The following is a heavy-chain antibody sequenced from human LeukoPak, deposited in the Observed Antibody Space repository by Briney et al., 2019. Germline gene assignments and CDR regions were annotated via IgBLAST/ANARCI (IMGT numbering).Heavy chain of an antibody. V-gene: IGHV4-4*09. CDR3: ARLDLGVTPGFEP. J-gene: IGHJ5*02. CDR1: VGSISSYD. Sequence: SETLSLTCTFSVGSISSYDLGWIRQPPGKGLEGIGYIYTSGSTSYNPSLKSRVTISVDTSKNQFSLKLSSVTAADTAVYYCARLDLGVTPGFEPWGQGTLVTVSS. D-gene: IGHD4-23*01. CDR2: IYTSGST.